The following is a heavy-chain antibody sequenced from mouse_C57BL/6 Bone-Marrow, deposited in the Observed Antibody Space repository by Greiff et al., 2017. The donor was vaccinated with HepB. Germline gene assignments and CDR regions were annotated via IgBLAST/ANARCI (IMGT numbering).Heavy chain of an antibody. CDR3: ARGGDYYGNYEYFDV. J-gene: IGHJ1*03. Sequence: EVMLVESGGDLVKPGGSLKLSCAASGFTFSSYGMSWVRQTPDKRLEWVATISSGGSYTYYPDSVKGRFTISRDNAKNTLYLQMSRLKSEDTAMYYCARGGDYYGNYEYFDVWGTGTTVTVSS. CDR1: GFTFSSYG. CDR2: ISSGGSYT. V-gene: IGHV5-6*02. D-gene: IGHD2-1*01.